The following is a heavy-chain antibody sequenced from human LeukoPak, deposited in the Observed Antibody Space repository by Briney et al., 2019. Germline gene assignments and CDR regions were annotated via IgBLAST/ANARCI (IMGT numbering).Heavy chain of an antibody. CDR1: GFTFNDYY. J-gene: IGHJ4*02. CDR2: ISSNGATK. CDR3: AIQMTMIVVVPYFDY. Sequence: AGSLRLSCEASGFTFNDYYMAWIRQAPGKGLEWVSFISSNGATKYYAESVKGRFTVSRDNAKNSLYLYMNSLRDDDTAVYYCAIQMTMIVVVPYFDYWGQGTLVTVSS. V-gene: IGHV3-11*04. D-gene: IGHD3-22*01.